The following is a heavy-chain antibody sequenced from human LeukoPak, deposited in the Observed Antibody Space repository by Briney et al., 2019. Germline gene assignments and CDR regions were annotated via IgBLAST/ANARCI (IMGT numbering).Heavy chain of an antibody. J-gene: IGHJ4*02. CDR3: ARSYGSGPGDY. CDR2: IKQDGSEK. D-gene: IGHD3-10*01. CDR1: GFTFSSYW. V-gene: IGHV3-7*01. Sequence: GGSLRLSCAASGFTFSSYWMSWVRQAPGRGLEGVANIKQDGSEKYYVDSVKGRFTISRDNAKNSLYLQMNSLGAEDTAVYYCARSYGSGPGDYWGQGNLVTVSS.